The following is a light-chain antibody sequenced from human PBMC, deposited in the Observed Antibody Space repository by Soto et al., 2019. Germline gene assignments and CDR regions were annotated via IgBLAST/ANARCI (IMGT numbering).Light chain of an antibody. Sequence: EIVMTQSPATLSVSPGERATLSCRASQSVSSNLAWYQQKPGQAPRLLIYGASTRATGIPARFSGSGSGTEFTLTISILQSEEFAVYYCQQYNNWPRTFGQGTKVDIK. CDR1: QSVSSN. CDR2: GAS. CDR3: QQYNNWPRT. J-gene: IGKJ1*01. V-gene: IGKV3-15*01.